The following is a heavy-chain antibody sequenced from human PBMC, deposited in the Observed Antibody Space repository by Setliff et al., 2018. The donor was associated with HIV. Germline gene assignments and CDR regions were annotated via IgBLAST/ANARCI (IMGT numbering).Heavy chain of an antibody. J-gene: IGHJ4*02. CDR3: ARLVFGDDGGGFDS. D-gene: IGHD4-17*01. CDR2: IYPGDSDT. V-gene: IGHV5-51*01. Sequence: GESLKISCQASGYTFTNYWIGWVRQMPGKGLDWMGVIYPGDSDTRYSPSFQGQVTVSADNSITTAYLQWSSLKASDTAMYYCARLVFGDDGGGFDSWGQGTLVTVSS. CDR1: GYTFTNYW.